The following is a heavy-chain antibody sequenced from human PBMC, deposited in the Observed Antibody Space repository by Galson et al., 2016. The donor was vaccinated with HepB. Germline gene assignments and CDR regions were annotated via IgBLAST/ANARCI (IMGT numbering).Heavy chain of an antibody. Sequence: SLRLSCAASGFTFDDYAMHWVRQAPGKGLEWVSGISWNSDNIGYADSVKGRFTISRDNAKNSLYLQMNSLRAEDTALYYCAKAYCGGDCYLEYLQHWGQGTLVTVSS. J-gene: IGHJ1*01. CDR2: ISWNSDNI. CDR3: AKAYCGGDCYLEYLQH. CDR1: GFTFDDYA. D-gene: IGHD2-21*01. V-gene: IGHV3-9*01.